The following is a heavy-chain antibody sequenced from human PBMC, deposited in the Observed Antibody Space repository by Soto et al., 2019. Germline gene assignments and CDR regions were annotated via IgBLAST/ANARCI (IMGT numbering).Heavy chain of an antibody. CDR2: IRYDGRYK. CDR3: ARGGHLHGVYYYYFDS. J-gene: IGHJ4*02. Sequence: QVQLVESGGGVVQPGRSLRLSCAASGFTFSSYGMQWVRQAPGKGLEWVAVIRYDGRYKYYADSVEGRFTISRDNSKNTLYLQRNTPRAEGTAVYYCARGGHLHGVYYYYFDSWGQGTLVTVSS. CDR1: GFTFSSYG. D-gene: IGHD3-22*01. V-gene: IGHV3-33*01.